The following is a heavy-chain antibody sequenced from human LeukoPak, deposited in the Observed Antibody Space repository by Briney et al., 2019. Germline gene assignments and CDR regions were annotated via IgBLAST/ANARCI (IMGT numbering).Heavy chain of an antibody. Sequence: PSETLSLTCTVSGGSISSNHWSWIRQPAGKGLEWIGRIYTSGSTNYNPSLKSRVTMSVDTSKSQFSLKLTSVTAADTAVYYCARDYDFWSGYGWFDPWGQGTLVTVSS. D-gene: IGHD3-3*01. CDR2: IYTSGST. V-gene: IGHV4-4*07. CDR1: GGSISSNH. J-gene: IGHJ5*02. CDR3: ARDYDFWSGYGWFDP.